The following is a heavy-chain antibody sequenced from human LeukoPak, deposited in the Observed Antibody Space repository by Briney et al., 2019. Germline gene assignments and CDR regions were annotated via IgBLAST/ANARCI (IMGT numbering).Heavy chain of an antibody. CDR3: ARAGYCSSTSCPGGDY. D-gene: IGHD2-2*01. J-gene: IGHJ4*02. CDR1: GFTFSSYS. Sequence: TGGSLRLSCAASGFTFSSYSMNWVRQAPGKGLEWVSSISSSSSYIYYADSVKGRFTISRDNAKNSLYLQMNRLRAEDTAVYYCARAGYCSSTSCPGGDYWGQGTLVTVSS. CDR2: ISSSSSYI. V-gene: IGHV3-21*01.